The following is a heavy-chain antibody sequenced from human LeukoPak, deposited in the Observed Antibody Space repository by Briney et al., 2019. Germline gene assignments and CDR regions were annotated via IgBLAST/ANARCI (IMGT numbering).Heavy chain of an antibody. CDR2: ISGSGGST. D-gene: IGHD6-19*01. V-gene: IGHV3-23*01. Sequence: PGGSLRPSCAASGFTFSSYAMSWVRQAPGKGLEWVSAISGSGGSTYYADSVKGRFTISRDNSKNTLYPQMNSLRAEDTAVYYCAKDRLIAVAGTCFDYWGQGTLVTVSS. CDR1: GFTFSSYA. CDR3: AKDRLIAVAGTCFDY. J-gene: IGHJ4*02.